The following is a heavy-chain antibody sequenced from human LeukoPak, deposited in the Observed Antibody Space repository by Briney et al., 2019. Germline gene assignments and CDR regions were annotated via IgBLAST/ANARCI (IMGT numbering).Heavy chain of an antibody. V-gene: IGHV5-51*01. CDR3: ARRVNNAFDI. J-gene: IGHJ3*02. D-gene: IGHD1-14*01. CDR2: IYSGDSDS. Sequence: GESLKFSCKGSGYSFTSYWIGWVRQMPGKGLEWMGIIYSGDSDSRYSPSFQGQVTISADKSISTAYLQWSSLKASDTAMYYCARRVNNAFDIWGQGTMVTVSS. CDR1: GYSFTSYW.